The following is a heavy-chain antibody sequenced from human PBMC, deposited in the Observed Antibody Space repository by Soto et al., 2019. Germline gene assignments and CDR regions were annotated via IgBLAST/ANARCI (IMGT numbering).Heavy chain of an antibody. CDR2: IIPIFGTA. D-gene: IGHD3-22*01. V-gene: IGHV1-69*13. Sequence: SVKVSCKASGGAFSSYAISWVRQAPGQGLEWMGGIIPIFGTANYAQKFQGRVTITADESTSTAYMELSSLRSEDTAVYYCARSQGWYKRYYDSSGYNWFDPWGQGTLVTVSS. J-gene: IGHJ5*02. CDR1: GGAFSSYA. CDR3: ARSQGWYKRYYDSSGYNWFDP.